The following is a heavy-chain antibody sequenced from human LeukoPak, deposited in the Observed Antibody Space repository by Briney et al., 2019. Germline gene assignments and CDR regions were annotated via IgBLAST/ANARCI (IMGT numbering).Heavy chain of an antibody. CDR2: INHSGGT. CDR1: GGSISSSGYY. V-gene: IGHV4-39*07. CDR3: ARLSPTGGWYFSGAFDI. Sequence: PSETLSLTCTVSGGSISSSGYYWSWIRQPPGKGLEWIGEINHSGGTNYNPSLKSRVTISVDTSKNQFSLKLSSVTAADTAVYYCARLSPTGGWYFSGAFDIWGQGTMVTVSS. D-gene: IGHD6-19*01. J-gene: IGHJ3*02.